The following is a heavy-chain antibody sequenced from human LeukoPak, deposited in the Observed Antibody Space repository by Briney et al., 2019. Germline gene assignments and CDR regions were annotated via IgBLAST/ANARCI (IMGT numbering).Heavy chain of an antibody. J-gene: IGHJ4*02. CDR1: GYTFTSYD. D-gene: IGHD2-2*01. CDR3: ARVPAATHYTYYFDY. CDR2: MNPNSGNT. V-gene: IGHV1-8*03. Sequence: GASVKVSCKASGYTFTSYDINWVRQATGQGLEWMGWMNPNSGNTGYAQKFQGRVTITRNTSISTAYMEQSSLRSEDTAVYYCARVPAATHYTYYFDYWGQGTLVTVSS.